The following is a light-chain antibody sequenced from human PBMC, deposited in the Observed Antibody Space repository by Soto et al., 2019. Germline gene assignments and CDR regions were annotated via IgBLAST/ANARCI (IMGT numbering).Light chain of an antibody. V-gene: IGKV3-20*01. Sequence: EIVLTQSPGTLSLSPGERATLSCRASQSVSSSYLAWYQQKPGQAPRLLIYGASSRSTGIPARFSGSGSGTDFTLTISRLEPEDFAVYYCQQYGRSPEGTCGQETQVEIK. CDR2: GAS. CDR3: QQYGRSPEGT. J-gene: IGKJ1*01. CDR1: QSVSSSY.